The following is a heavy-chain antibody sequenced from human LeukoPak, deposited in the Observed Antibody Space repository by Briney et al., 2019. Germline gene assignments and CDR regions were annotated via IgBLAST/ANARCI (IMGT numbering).Heavy chain of an antibody. D-gene: IGHD2-2*02. V-gene: IGHV1-18*01. CDR2: ISAYNGNT. Sequence: AAVKVSCKASGHTFTSLGITWVRQAPGQGLEWMGWISAYNGNTNYAQKLQGRVTMTTDTSTSTAYMELRSLRSDDTAVYYCARAVMPARDIVVVPAAIADNYWGQGTLVTVSS. CDR1: GHTFTSLG. J-gene: IGHJ4*02. CDR3: ARAVMPARDIVVVPAAIADNY.